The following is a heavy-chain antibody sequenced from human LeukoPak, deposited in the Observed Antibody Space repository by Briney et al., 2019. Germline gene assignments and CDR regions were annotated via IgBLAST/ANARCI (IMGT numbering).Heavy chain of an antibody. CDR3: ASHSSYWLLGY. D-gene: IGHD6-19*01. J-gene: IGHJ4*02. CDR1: GFSFSGSS. CDR2: IKAKTEGGTT. Sequence: GGSLRLSCAASGFSFSGSSIHWVRQAPGKGLEWVGRIKAKTEGGTTDYAAPVKGRFTISRDDSRNTLYLEMNSLKTEDTAVYYCASHSSYWLLGYWGQGTLVTVSS. V-gene: IGHV3-15*01.